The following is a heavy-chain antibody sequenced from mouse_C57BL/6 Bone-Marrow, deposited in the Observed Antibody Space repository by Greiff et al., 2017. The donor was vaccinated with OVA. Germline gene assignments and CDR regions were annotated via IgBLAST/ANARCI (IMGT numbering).Heavy chain of an antibody. CDR3: ASGRGTSWFAY. Sequence: EVMLVESGGGLVKPGGSLKLSCAASGFTFSSYAMSWVRQTPEKRLEWVATISDGGSYTYYPDNVKGRFTISRDNAKNNLYLQMSHLKSEDTAMYYCASGRGTSWFAYWGQGTLVTVSA. J-gene: IGHJ3*01. V-gene: IGHV5-4*03. CDR1: GFTFSSYA. CDR2: ISDGGSYT.